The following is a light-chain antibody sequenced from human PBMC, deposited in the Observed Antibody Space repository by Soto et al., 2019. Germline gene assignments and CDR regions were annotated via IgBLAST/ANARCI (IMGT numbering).Light chain of an antibody. CDR3: QQRGNWWT. Sequence: EIVLTQSPGTLSLSPGDRATLSCRASQSVSSYLAWYQQKPGQAPRLLIYDASNRATGVPDRFSGSGSGTDFSLTISRLEPEDFAIYFCQQRGNWWTFGQGTKVDIK. CDR2: DAS. J-gene: IGKJ1*01. V-gene: IGKV3-11*01. CDR1: QSVSSY.